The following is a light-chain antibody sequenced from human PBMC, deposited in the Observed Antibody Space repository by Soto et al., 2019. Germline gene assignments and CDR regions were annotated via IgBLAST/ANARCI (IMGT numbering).Light chain of an antibody. CDR2: AAS. V-gene: IGKV1-39*01. CDR1: QSISSY. CDR3: PHSYITLRP. J-gene: IGKJ3*01. Sequence: DIHMSLKPSSLSASVRDRFTITFRASQSISSYLNWYQQKPGKAPKLLIYAASSLQSGVPSRFSGSGSGTDFTLTISSLQPEDFTTYYCPHSYITLRPFGPGAKVDIK.